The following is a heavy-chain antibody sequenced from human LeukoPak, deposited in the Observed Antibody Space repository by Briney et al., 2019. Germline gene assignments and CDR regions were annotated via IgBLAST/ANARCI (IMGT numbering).Heavy chain of an antibody. V-gene: IGHV4-31*03. Sequence: PSETLSLTCTVSGGSISSGGYYWSWIRQHPGKGLEWIGYIYYSGSTYYNPSLKSRVTISVGTSKNQFSLKLSSVTAADTAVYYCARGSYDGFDYWGQGTLVTVSS. CDR2: IYYSGST. J-gene: IGHJ4*02. CDR1: GGSISSGGYY. CDR3: ARGSYDGFDY. D-gene: IGHD5-12*01.